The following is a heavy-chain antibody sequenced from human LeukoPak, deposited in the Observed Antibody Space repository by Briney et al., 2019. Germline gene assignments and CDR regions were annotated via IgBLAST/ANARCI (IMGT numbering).Heavy chain of an antibody. CDR2: IDPNSGGT. J-gene: IGHJ4*02. V-gene: IGHV1-2*02. CDR3: ANNQGPQDYGDYVPFDY. CDR1: GYSFTACY. Sequence: GASVKVSCKASGYSFTACYMHWVRQAPGQGLEWMGWIDPNSGGTNYAQNFQGRVTMTRDTSISTAYMELSRLISDDTAVYYCANNQGPQDYGDYVPFDYWGQGTLVTVSS. D-gene: IGHD4-17*01.